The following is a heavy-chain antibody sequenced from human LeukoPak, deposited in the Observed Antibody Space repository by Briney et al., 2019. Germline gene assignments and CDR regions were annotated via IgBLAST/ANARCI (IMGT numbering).Heavy chain of an antibody. J-gene: IGHJ4*02. CDR1: GFTFSHDG. Sequence: GGSLRLSCATSGFTFSHDGMHWVRQAPGKGLEWVAVIWNDGSDKYYGDSVKGRFTISRDNSKKTVYLQMNSLRVEDTAVYYCAKDAQRGFDYSNSLESWGQGALVTVSS. CDR3: AKDAQRGFDYSNSLES. V-gene: IGHV3-33*06. CDR2: IWNDGSDK. D-gene: IGHD4-11*01.